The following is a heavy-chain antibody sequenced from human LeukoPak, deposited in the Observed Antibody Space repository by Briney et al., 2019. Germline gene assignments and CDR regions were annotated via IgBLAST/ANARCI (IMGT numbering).Heavy chain of an antibody. V-gene: IGHV5-51*01. CDR1: GYSFTSYW. CDR3: ARHDRRWTVVTRDAFDI. D-gene: IGHD4-23*01. Sequence: GESLKISRKGSGYSFTSYWIGWVRQMPGKGLEWMGIIYPGDSDTRYSPSFQGQVTISADKSISTAYLQWSSLKASDTAMYYCARHDRRWTVVTRDAFDIWGQGTMVTVSS. CDR2: IYPGDSDT. J-gene: IGHJ3*02.